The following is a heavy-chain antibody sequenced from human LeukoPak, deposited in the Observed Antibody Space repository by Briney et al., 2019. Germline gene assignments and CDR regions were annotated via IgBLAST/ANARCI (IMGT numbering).Heavy chain of an antibody. J-gene: IGHJ4*02. CDR2: ITWDGGST. D-gene: IGHD2-2*01. Sequence: GGFLRLSCAASGFTFDDHAMHWVRQAPGKGLEWVSLITWDGGSTYYADSVKGRFTISRDNSKNSLYLQMNSLRAEDTGVYYCANHFACGSTSCPPFDYWGQGTLVTVSA. CDR1: GFTFDDHA. CDR3: ANHFACGSTSCPPFDY. V-gene: IGHV3-43D*03.